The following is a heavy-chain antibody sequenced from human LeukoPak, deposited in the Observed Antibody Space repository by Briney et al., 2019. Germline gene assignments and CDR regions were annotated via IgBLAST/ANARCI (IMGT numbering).Heavy chain of an antibody. Sequence: PGGSLRLSCAASGFTFSSYSMNWVRQAPGKGLEWVSSISSSSSYIYYADSVKGRFTISRDNAKSSLYLQMNSLRAEDTAVYYCARVRYSAEDLDHWGQGTLVTVSS. J-gene: IGHJ4*02. CDR3: ARVRYSAEDLDH. CDR2: ISSSSSYI. V-gene: IGHV3-21*01. CDR1: GFTFSSYS. D-gene: IGHD1-20*01.